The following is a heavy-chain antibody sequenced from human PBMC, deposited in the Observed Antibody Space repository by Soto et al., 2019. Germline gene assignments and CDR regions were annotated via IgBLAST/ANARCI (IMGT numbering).Heavy chain of an antibody. CDR1: GFTFSDYA. V-gene: IGHV3-30*18. Sequence: VQLVESGGGVVQPGRSLRLSCAASGFTFSDYAMHWVRQAPGKALEWVAVVSHDGRKTHYADSVKGLFTISRDSSKDTVSLEMPSLRVEDTAVYYCAKGGRQLLVTSAFTYWGQGALVTVSA. D-gene: IGHD6-19*01. CDR2: VSHDGRKT. CDR3: AKGGRQLLVTSAFTY. J-gene: IGHJ4*02.